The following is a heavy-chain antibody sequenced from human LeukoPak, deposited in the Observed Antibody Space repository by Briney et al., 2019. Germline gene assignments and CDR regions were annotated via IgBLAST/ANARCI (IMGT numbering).Heavy chain of an antibody. V-gene: IGHV4-59*01. CDR1: GGSISSYY. J-gene: IGHJ6*03. CDR2: IYYSGST. Sequence: PSETLSLTCTVSGGSISSYYWSWIRQPPGKGLEWIGYIYYSGSTNYNPSLKSRVTISVDTSKNQFSLKLSSVTAADTAVYYCARRSGGVGAAGYYYYMDVWGKGTTVTVSS. CDR3: ARRSGGVGAAGYYYYMDV. D-gene: IGHD1-26*01.